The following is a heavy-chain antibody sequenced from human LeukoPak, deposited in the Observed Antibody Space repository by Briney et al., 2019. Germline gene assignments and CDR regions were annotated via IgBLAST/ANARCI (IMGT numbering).Heavy chain of an antibody. CDR3: ARVINYDFLSGYYPLDY. V-gene: IGHV3-74*01. J-gene: IGHJ4*02. CDR2: INSDGSST. CDR1: GFTFSSYW. Sequence: PGGSLRLSCAASGFTFSSYWMHWVRQAPGKGLGWVSRINSDGSSTNYADSVKGRFTISRDNAKNTLYLQMNSLRAEDTSVYYCARVINYDFLSGYYPLDYWGQGTLVTVSS. D-gene: IGHD3-3*01.